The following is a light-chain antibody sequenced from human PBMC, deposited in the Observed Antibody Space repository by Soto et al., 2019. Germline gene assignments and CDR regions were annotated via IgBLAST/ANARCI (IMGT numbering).Light chain of an antibody. Sequence: DIQMTQSPSTLSGSAGDRVTITCRASQTISSWLAWYQQKPGKAPKLLIYAASTLQSGVPSRFSGSGSGTEFTLTISSLQPEDVATYYCLQLNTYPWTFGQGTKVDIK. CDR2: AAS. CDR3: LQLNTYPWT. J-gene: IGKJ1*01. V-gene: IGKV1-9*01. CDR1: QTISSW.